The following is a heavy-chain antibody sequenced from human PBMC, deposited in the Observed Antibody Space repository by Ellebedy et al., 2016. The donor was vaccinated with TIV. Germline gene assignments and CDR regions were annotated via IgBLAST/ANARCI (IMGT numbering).Heavy chain of an antibody. CDR1: GGSFSGYY. Sequence: SETLSLXCAVYGGSFSGYYWSWIRQPPGKGLEWIGEINHSGSTNYNPSLKTRVTISVDMSKMQFSLKLSPVTAADTAVYYCARNPRRFFDYWGQGTLVTVSS. CDR3: ARNPRRFFDY. V-gene: IGHV4-34*01. CDR2: INHSGST. J-gene: IGHJ4*02.